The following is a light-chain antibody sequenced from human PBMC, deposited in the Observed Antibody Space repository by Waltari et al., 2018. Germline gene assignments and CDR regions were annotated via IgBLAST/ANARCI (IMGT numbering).Light chain of an antibody. J-gene: IGKJ1*01. Sequence: DIKMTQSPSSLSASVGDRVTITCRASQAISNYIAWYQQKPGTAPNLLIYAASTLQSGVPSRFSGSGSGTVFTLTISSLQPEDVATYYCQKYDSAATWTFGQGTKVEIK. CDR2: AAS. V-gene: IGKV1-27*01. CDR3: QKYDSAATWT. CDR1: QAISNY.